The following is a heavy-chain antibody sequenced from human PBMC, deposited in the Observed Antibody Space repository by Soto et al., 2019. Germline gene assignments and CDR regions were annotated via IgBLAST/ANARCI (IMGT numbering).Heavy chain of an antibody. CDR2: IYWDDDK. V-gene: IGHV2-5*02. Sequence: SGPTLVNPTQTLTLTCTFAGFSLSTSGVGVGWMRKPPGKALEWLALIYWDDDKRYSPSLKSRLTITKDTSKNQVVLTMTNMDPVDTATYYRAHREQWLVTLNFDYWGQGTMVTVSS. CDR3: AHREQWLVTLNFDY. CDR1: GFSLSTSGVG. J-gene: IGHJ4*02. D-gene: IGHD6-19*01.